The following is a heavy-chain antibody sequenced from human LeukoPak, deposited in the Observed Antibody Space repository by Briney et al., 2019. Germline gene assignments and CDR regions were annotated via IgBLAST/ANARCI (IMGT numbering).Heavy chain of an antibody. CDR2: ISGSGGST. J-gene: IGHJ4*02. CDR3: ATREGMVGASNNYFDY. V-gene: IGHV3-23*01. CDR1: GFTFSSYA. Sequence: PGGSLRLSCAASGFTFSSYAMSWVRQAPGKGLEWVSAISGSGGSTYYADSVKGRFTISRDNSKNTLYLQMNSLRAEDTAVYYCATREGMVGASNNYFDYWGQGTLVAVSS. D-gene: IGHD1-26*01.